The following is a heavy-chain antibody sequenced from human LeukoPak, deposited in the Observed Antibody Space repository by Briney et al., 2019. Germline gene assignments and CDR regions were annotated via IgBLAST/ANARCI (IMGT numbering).Heavy chain of an antibody. CDR1: GFTFSSYS. V-gene: IGHV3-23*01. CDR2: ISGSGSRT. D-gene: IGHD1-20*01. Sequence: GGSLRLSCAASGFTFSSYSMPWVRQAAGEGLEWVSGISGSGSRTYYTDSVKGRFTTSRHNSKNTVYLQMDSVKVQDTAIYYCAKVMELSNWNSFDSWGKRTWVTVSS. CDR3: AKVMELSNWNSFDS. J-gene: IGHJ4*02.